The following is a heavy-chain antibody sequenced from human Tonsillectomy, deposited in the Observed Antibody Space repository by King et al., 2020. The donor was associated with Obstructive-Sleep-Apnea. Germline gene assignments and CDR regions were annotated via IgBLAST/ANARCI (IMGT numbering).Heavy chain of an antibody. J-gene: IGHJ4*02. V-gene: IGHV3-9*01. CDR3: AKAQVGYCSGGTCCVFDY. Sequence: VQLVESGGDLVQPGRSRRLSCGASGFTFDDFAMHWVRQVPGKGLEGVAGITWMSVFIGYAVVVKGRVTISRDNAKNSVYLQINSLRAEDTALYYCAKAQVGYCSGGTCCVFDYWGQGTLVTVSS. CDR2: ITWMSVFI. D-gene: IGHD2-15*01. CDR1: GFTFDDFA.